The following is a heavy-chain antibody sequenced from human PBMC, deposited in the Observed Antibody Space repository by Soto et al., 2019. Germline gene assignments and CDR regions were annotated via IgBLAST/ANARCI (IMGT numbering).Heavy chain of an antibody. D-gene: IGHD1-20*01. CDR2: IYYSGIT. Sequence: PSEPLSLTCTVSGGSISSYYWRWILHPPGKGLEWIGYIYYSGITNYNPSLKSRVPISVDTSKNQFSLKLSSVTAADTAVYYCARYKSNYYYGMDVWGQGTTVTVSS. J-gene: IGHJ6*02. V-gene: IGHV4-59*01. CDR1: GGSISSYY. CDR3: ARYKSNYYYGMDV.